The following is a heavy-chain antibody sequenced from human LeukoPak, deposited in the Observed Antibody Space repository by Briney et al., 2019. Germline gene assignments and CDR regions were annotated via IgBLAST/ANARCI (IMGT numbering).Heavy chain of an antibody. CDR3: ARGPYDFSRYGMDV. CDR1: GFTFSSYS. D-gene: IGHD3-3*01. V-gene: IGHV3-21*01. Sequence: KSGGSLRLSCAASGFTFSSYSMNWVRQAPGKGLEWVSSISSSSSYIYYADSVKGRLTISRDNAKNSLYLQMNSLRAEDTAVYYCARGPYDFSRYGMDVWGQGTTVTVSS. J-gene: IGHJ6*02. CDR2: ISSSSSYI.